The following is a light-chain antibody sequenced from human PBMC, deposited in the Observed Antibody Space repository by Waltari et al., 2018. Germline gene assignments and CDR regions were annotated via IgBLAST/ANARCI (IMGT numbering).Light chain of an antibody. V-gene: IGKV1-8*01. CDR3: QQYYSYQWT. CDR2: AAS. CDR1: QGISSY. J-gene: IGKJ1*01. Sequence: AIRITQSPSSLAASTGDRVTITCRASQGISSYLAWSQQKPGKAPKHLIYAASTLQSGVPSRFSGSGSGTDFTLTISCLQSEDFATYYCQQYYSYQWTFGQGTKVEIK.